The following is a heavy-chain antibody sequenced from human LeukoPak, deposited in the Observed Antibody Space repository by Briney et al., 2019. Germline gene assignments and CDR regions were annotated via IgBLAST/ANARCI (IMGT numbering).Heavy chain of an antibody. Sequence: PSQTLSLTCTVSGASISSGAYYWSWIRQPPGKGLEWIGEINHSGSTNYNPSLKSRVTISVDTSKNQFSLKLSSVTAADTAVYYCARGRGRDESWFHWGQGTLVTVSS. J-gene: IGHJ4*02. CDR2: INHSGST. V-gene: IGHV4-30-2*01. D-gene: IGHD5-24*01. CDR1: GASISSGAYY. CDR3: ARGRGRDESWFH.